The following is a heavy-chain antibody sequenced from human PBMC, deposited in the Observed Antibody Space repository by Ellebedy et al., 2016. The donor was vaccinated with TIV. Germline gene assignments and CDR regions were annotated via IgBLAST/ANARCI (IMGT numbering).Heavy chain of an antibody. J-gene: IGHJ4*02. V-gene: IGHV3-23*01. Sequence: GGSLRLSXAASGFSFSSYAMSWVRQAPGKGLEWVSGISSIGDTRYYRDSVRGRFTVSRDNFQNTLYLQVNRLSDEDTAVYYCAKLVGGFDYWGQGTLVTVSA. CDR2: ISSIGDTR. CDR1: GFSFSSYA. D-gene: IGHD2-2*01. CDR3: AKLVGGFDY.